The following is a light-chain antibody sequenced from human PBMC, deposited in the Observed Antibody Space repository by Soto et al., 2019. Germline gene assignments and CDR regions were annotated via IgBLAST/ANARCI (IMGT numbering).Light chain of an antibody. CDR2: GNY. V-gene: IGLV1-40*01. CDR1: SSNIGAGYD. J-gene: IGLJ1*01. CDR3: QAYDDGLSGSV. Sequence: QAVRTQPPSVSGAAGQSVTISCSGSSSNIGAGYDVHWYQQFPGGAPKSLIFGNYNRPSGVPNRFSGSRSGSSASLAIAGLQPEDEAFYYCQAYDDGLSGSVFGTGTKVTV.